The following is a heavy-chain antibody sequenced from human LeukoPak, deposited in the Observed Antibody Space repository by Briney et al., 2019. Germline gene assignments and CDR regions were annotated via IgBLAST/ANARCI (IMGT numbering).Heavy chain of an antibody. J-gene: IGHJ3*02. CDR3: TIGGGDQPDFDI. V-gene: IGHV1-69*01. CDR1: GGTFSSYA. Sequence: SVKVSCKASGGTFSSYAISWVRQAPGQGLEWMGGIIPIFGTANYAQKFRGRVTITADESTSTAYMELSGLRSEDTAVYYCTIGGGDQPDFDIWGQGTMVTVSS. D-gene: IGHD2-21*02. CDR2: IIPIFGTA.